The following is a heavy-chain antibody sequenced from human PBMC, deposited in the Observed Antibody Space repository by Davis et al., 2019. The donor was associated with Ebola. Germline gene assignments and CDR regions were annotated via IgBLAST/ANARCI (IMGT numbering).Heavy chain of an antibody. CDR3: ANDDY. CDR2: VYFSGSA. CDR1: GGSISSYN. J-gene: IGHJ4*02. Sequence: SETLSLTCNVSGGSISSYNWNWIRQPPGKGLEWIGYVYFSGSATYSPSLENRATMSIDTSKNHVSLKLTSVTPADTAVYYCANDDYWGQGILMTVSS. V-gene: IGHV4-59*01. D-gene: IGHD5-12*01.